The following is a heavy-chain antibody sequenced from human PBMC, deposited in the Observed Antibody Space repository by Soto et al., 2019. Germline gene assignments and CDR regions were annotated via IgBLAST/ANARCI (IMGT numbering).Heavy chain of an antibody. J-gene: IGHJ4*02. CDR2: IYYSGST. Sequence: SETLSLTCTVSGGSISSSSYYWGWIRQPPGKGLEWIGSIYYSGSTYYNPSLKSRVTISVDTSKNQFSLKLSSVTAADTAVYYCARLSWQWPHFAYDYWGQGTLVTVSS. V-gene: IGHV4-39*01. CDR3: ARLSWQWPHFAYDY. D-gene: IGHD6-19*01. CDR1: GGSISSSSYY.